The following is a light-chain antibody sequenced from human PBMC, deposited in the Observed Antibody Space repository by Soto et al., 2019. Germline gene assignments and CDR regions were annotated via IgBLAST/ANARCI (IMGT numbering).Light chain of an antibody. V-gene: IGKV3-15*01. CDR1: QNIHTN. CDR3: QQYNEWPIT. J-gene: IGKJ5*01. CDR2: RAS. Sequence: EIVMTQSPATLSVSPGERATLSCRAGQNIHTNLAWYQQKPGQAPRLLIYRASSRATGISGSFSGSGSGTEFTLTITSLQYEDFAVYYCQQYNEWPITFGQGTRLEIK.